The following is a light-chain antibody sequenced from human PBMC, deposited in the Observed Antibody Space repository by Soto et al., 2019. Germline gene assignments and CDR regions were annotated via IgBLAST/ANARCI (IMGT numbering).Light chain of an antibody. Sequence: DIQMTQSPSTLSAFVGDRVTITCRASQSISTSLAWYQQKPGKAPKLLIYKASHLASGVPSRFSGSGSGTEFTLTIRSLQPDDFATYYCQQYSRYYTFGQGTKLEIK. V-gene: IGKV1-5*03. CDR2: KAS. J-gene: IGKJ2*01. CDR1: QSISTS. CDR3: QQYSRYYT.